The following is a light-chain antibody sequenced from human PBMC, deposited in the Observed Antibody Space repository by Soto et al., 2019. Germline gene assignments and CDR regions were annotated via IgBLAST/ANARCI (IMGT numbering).Light chain of an antibody. CDR1: QSGDSN. Sequence: EIVMTQSPGTLSVSPGERVTLSCRASQSGDSNLAWYSQRPGQAPRLLIYGASTWATGIPARFSGSGSGTEFTLTISGLQSEDFAVYFCHQYNNWLWTFGQGTRVEIK. CDR3: HQYNNWLWT. CDR2: GAS. V-gene: IGKV3-15*01. J-gene: IGKJ1*01.